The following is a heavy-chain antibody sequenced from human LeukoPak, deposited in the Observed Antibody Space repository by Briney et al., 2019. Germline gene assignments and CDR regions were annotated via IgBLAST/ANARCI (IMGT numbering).Heavy chain of an antibody. CDR2: IRSKGYGGTT. D-gene: IGHD3-22*01. CDR1: GFTLGDHA. J-gene: IGHJ4*02. CDR3: TRSGYFAYYFDY. Sequence: GGSLRLSRTASGFTLGDHAMTWVRQAPGKGLEWVGFIRSKGYGGTTEYAASVKGRFTISRDDSKSIAYLQMNSLKTEDTAVYYCTRSGYFAYYFDYWGQGTLVTVSS. V-gene: IGHV3-49*04.